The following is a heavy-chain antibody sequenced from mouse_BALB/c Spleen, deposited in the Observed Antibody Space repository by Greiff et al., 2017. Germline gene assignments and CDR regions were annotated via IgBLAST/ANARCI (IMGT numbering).Heavy chain of an antibody. CDR3: AGGDYGYDYFDY. CDR2: IDPANGNT. CDR1: GFNIKDTY. V-gene: IGHV14-3*02. J-gene: IGHJ2*01. D-gene: IGHD2-2*01. Sequence: VQLQQSGAELVKPGASVKLSCTASGFNIKDTYMHWVKQRPEQGLEWIGRIDPANGNTKYDPKFQGKATITADTSSNTAYLQLSSLTSEDTAVYYCAGGDYGYDYFDYWGQGTTLTVSS.